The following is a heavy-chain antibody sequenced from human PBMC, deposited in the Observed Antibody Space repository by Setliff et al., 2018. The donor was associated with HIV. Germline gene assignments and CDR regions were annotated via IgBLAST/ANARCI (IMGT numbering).Heavy chain of an antibody. CDR1: GGTFSSFA. D-gene: IGHD2-15*01. Sequence: GASVKVSCKASGGTFSSFAFNWVRQAPGQGLEWMGDIIPTFGPVHYAQKFQGRVTITADDSTRTVYMELSSLRSEDTALYYCARDSVLRGTSLGYWGQGTLVTVSS. CDR3: ARDSVLRGTSLGY. CDR2: IIPTFGPV. V-gene: IGHV1-69*13. J-gene: IGHJ4*02.